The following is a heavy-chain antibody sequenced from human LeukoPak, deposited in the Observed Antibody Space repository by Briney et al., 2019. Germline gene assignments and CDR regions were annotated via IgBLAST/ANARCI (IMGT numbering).Heavy chain of an antibody. CDR2: IYYSGST. CDR1: GGSINSYY. CDR3: ARGRGWLQF. V-gene: IGHV4-59*01. J-gene: IGHJ4*02. D-gene: IGHD5-24*01. Sequence: PSETLSLTCTVSGGSINSYYWSWIRQPPGKGLEWIGYIYYSGSTNYNPSLKSRVTISVDTSKNQFSLKLSSVTAADTAVYYCARGRGWLQFWGQGTLVTVSS.